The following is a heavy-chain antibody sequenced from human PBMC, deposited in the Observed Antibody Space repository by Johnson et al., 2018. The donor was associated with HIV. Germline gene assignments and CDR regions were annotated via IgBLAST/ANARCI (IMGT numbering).Heavy chain of an antibody. CDR1: GFTFSTYG. J-gene: IGHJ3*02. CDR2: IWYDGSNK. V-gene: IGHV3-33*06. D-gene: IGHD3-22*01. CDR3: AKDRMVYSDSSGHYWTLWDAFDI. Sequence: QVQLVESGGGVVQPGRSLRLSCAASGFTFSTYGMHWVRQAPGKGLEWVALIWYDGSNKYYADSVKGRFTISRDTSKNTVYLQMNSLRAEDTAVYYCAKDRMVYSDSSGHYWTLWDAFDIWGQGTMVTVSS.